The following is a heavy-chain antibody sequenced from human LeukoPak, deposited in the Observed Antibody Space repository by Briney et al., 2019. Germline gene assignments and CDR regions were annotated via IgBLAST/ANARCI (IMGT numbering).Heavy chain of an antibody. CDR1: GFTFRYAW. Sequence: GGSLRLCCAASGFTFRYAWMSWVRQAPGKGLEWVGRIKSKNDGGTTDYAAPVKGRFTTSRDDSKNTLYLQMNSLKTEDTAVYYCSKGIVGASTDWLDPWGQGTLVIVSS. J-gene: IGHJ5*02. D-gene: IGHD1-26*01. CDR2: IKSKNDGGTT. V-gene: IGHV3-15*01. CDR3: SKGIVGASTDWLDP.